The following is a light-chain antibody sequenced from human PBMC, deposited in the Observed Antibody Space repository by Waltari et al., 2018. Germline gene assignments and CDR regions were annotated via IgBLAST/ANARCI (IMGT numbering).Light chain of an antibody. CDR1: QSVLYSSNDKNY. CDR3: QQYYSRPPT. J-gene: IGKJ1*01. V-gene: IGKV4-1*01. CDR2: WAS. Sequence: DIVMTQSPDSLAVSLGERAPINCKSSQSVLYSSNDKNYLAWYQQKPGQPPKLFIYWASNRESGVPDRFSGSGSGTDFTLTITSLQAEDVAVYYCQQYYSRPPTFGQGTKVEIK.